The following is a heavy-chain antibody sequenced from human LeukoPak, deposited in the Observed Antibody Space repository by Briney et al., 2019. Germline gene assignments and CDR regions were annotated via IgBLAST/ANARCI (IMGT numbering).Heavy chain of an antibody. Sequence: GGSLRLSCAASGFTFSNYAMSWVRQAPGKGLEWVSAISGSASSTYYADSVKGRFTISRDNSKNTLYLQMNSLRADDTAVYYCAKRGHTYGYSYYFDYWGQGTLVTVSS. CDR3: AKRGHTYGYSYYFDY. CDR1: GFTFSNYA. V-gene: IGHV3-23*01. CDR2: ISGSASST. D-gene: IGHD5-18*01. J-gene: IGHJ4*02.